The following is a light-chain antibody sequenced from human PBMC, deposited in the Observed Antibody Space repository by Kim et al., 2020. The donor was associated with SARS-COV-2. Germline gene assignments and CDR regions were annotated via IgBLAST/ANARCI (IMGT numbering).Light chain of an antibody. CDR3: AAWDDSLSGWV. J-gene: IGLJ3*02. CDR1: SSNIGSNY. Sequence: QSVLTQPPSASGTPGQRVTISCSGSSSNIGSNYVYWYQQLPGTAPKLLIYRNNQRPSGVPDRFSGSKSGTSASLAISGLRSEDEADYYCAAWDDSLSGWVFGAGTQLTVL. CDR2: RNN. V-gene: IGLV1-47*01.